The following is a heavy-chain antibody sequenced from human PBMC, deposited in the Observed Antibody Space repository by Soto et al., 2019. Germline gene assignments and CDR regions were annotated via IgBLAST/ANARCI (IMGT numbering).Heavy chain of an antibody. Sequence: QVQLVQSGAEVKKPGSSVKVSCKASGDAFTNYIFDWVRQAPGQGLEWMGGIIPMFGTPKYAQTFQDRVTISADVPPGTADLELTSLRFDDTAVYYCARGRDQPPVGLYFDSWGEGTRVTVSS. CDR1: GDAFTNYI. CDR2: IIPMFGTP. J-gene: IGHJ4*02. V-gene: IGHV1-69*01. CDR3: ARGRDQPPVGLYFDS. D-gene: IGHD1-26*01.